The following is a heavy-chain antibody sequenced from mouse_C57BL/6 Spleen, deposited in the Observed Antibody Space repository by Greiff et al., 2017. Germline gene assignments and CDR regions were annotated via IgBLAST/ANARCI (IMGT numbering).Heavy chain of an antibody. Sequence: EVQLVESGPGMVKPSQSLSLTCTVTGYSITSGYDWHWIRHFPGNKLEWMGYISYSGSTNYNPSLKSRISITHDTSKNHFFLKLNSVTTEDTATYYCAISTPYYGSSYGFADWGQGTLVTVSA. CDR2: ISYSGST. V-gene: IGHV3-1*01. CDR1: GYSITSGYD. D-gene: IGHD1-1*01. J-gene: IGHJ3*01. CDR3: AISTPYYGSSYGFAD.